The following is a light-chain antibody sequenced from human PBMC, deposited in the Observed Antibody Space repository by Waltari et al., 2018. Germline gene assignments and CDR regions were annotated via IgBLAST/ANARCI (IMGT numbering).Light chain of an antibody. Sequence: SSELTQDPAVSVALGQTVRITCQGDSLRQSFASWYQQKPGQAPVLVVFGVGNRPSGIPDRFPGSNSGNTAFLTITGAQADDEADYYCNSRDISGNHWVFGGGTRLTVL. J-gene: IGLJ3*02. V-gene: IGLV3-19*01. CDR2: GVG. CDR1: SLRQSF. CDR3: NSRDISGNHWV.